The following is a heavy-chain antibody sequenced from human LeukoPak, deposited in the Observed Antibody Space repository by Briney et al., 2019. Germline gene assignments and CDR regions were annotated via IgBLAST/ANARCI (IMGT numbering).Heavy chain of an antibody. CDR2: IYYSGST. V-gene: IGHV4-39*07. CDR3: ARDFYGDYRRGYMDV. J-gene: IGHJ6*03. CDR1: GGSISSSSYY. Sequence: SETLSLTCTVSGGSISSSSYYWGWIRQPPGKGLEWIGSIYYSGSTYYNPSLKSRVTISVDTSKNQFSLKLSSVTAADTAVYYCARDFYGDYRRGYMDVWGKGTTVTVSS. D-gene: IGHD4-17*01.